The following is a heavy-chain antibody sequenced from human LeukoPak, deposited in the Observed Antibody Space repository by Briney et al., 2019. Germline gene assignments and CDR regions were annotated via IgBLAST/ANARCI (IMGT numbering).Heavy chain of an antibody. V-gene: IGHV1-69*05. J-gene: IGHJ4*02. CDR1: GGTFSSYA. CDR3: AKDQRLGELQYTNPPFDY. D-gene: IGHD3-16*01. Sequence: ASVKVSCKASGGTFSSYAISWVRQAPGQGLEWMGGIIPIFGTANYAQKFQGRVTITTDESTSTAYMELSSLRSEDTAVYYCAKDQRLGELQYTNPPFDYWGQGTLVTVSS. CDR2: IIPIFGTA.